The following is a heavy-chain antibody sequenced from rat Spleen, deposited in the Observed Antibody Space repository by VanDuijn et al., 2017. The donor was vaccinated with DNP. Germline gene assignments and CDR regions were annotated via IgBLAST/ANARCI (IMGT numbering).Heavy chain of an antibody. D-gene: IGHD1-6*01. CDR3: AKDPEYYGFQGYFDY. J-gene: IGHJ2*01. CDR2: INSDGDST. Sequence: EVQLVESGGGLVQPGRSLILSCAASGFTFSNSDMAWVRQAPTKGLEWVASINSDGDSTYYLESVKGRFTISRANAENTVYLQMNSLRFDDTATYYCAKDPEYYGFQGYFDYWGQGVMVTVSS. CDR1: GFTFSNSD. V-gene: IGHV5-27*01.